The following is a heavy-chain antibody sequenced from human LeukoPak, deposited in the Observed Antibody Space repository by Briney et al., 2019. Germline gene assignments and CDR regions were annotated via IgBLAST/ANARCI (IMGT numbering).Heavy chain of an antibody. Sequence: ASVKVSCKASGYTFTGYYMHWVRQAPGQGLEWMGWINPNSGGTNYAQKLQGRVTMTTDTSTSTAYMELRSLRSDDTAVYYCARENDFWSGYYGGVYFDYWGQGTLVTVSS. D-gene: IGHD3-3*01. CDR2: INPNSGGT. V-gene: IGHV1-2*02. J-gene: IGHJ4*02. CDR3: ARENDFWSGYYGGVYFDY. CDR1: GYTFTGYY.